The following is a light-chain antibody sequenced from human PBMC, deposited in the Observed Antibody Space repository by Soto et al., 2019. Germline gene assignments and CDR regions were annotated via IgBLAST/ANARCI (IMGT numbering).Light chain of an antibody. CDR3: QQYSTYPYT. V-gene: IGKV1-16*01. Sequence: DIQMTQSPSSLSASLGDTVTITCWATHGVSRYLAWFQWKAGQAPKSLIFDASTLQSGVPSRFSGSGVGTSFALTITNLQPEDFATYFCQQYSTYPYTFGQGTRLEIK. CDR2: DAS. J-gene: IGKJ2*01. CDR1: HGVSRY.